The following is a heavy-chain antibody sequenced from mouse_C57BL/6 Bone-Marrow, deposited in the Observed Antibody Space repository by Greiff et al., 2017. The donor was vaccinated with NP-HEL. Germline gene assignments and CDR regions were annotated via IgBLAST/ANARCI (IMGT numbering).Heavy chain of an antibody. CDR1: GYTFTDYD. D-gene: IGHD4-1*01. CDR2: IDPETGGT. CDR3: TKRGRNY. J-gene: IGHJ2*01. V-gene: IGHV1-15*01. Sequence: QVQLQQSGAELVRPGASVTLSCKASGYTFTDYDMHWVKQTPVHGLEWIGAIDPETGGTAYNQKFKGKAILTADKSSSTAYMELRSLTSEDSAVYYCTKRGRNYWGKGTTLTVSS.